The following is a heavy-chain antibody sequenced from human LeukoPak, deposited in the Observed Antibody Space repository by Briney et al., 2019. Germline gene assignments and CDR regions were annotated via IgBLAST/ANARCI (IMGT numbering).Heavy chain of an antibody. Sequence: SETLSLTCAVYGGSFSGYYWSWIRQPPGKGLEWIGEINHSGSTNYNPSLKSRVTISVDTSKNQFSLKLSSVTAADTAVYYCARAVVGAIIYYYYYGMDVWGQGTTVTVSS. CDR1: GGSFSGYY. J-gene: IGHJ6*02. V-gene: IGHV4-34*01. D-gene: IGHD1-26*01. CDR2: INHSGST. CDR3: ARAVVGAIIYYYYYGMDV.